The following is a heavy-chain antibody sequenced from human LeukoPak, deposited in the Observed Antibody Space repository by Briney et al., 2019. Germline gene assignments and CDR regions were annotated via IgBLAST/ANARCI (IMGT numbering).Heavy chain of an antibody. Sequence: SQTLSLTCTVSGGSISSGGYYWSWIRQPPGKGLEWIGYIYHSGSTYYNPSLKSRVTISVDRSKNQFSLKLSSVTAADTAVYYCAREASLLATSSPLDYWGQGTLVTVSS. CDR2: IYHSGST. CDR3: AREASLLATSSPLDY. CDR1: GGSISSGGYY. J-gene: IGHJ4*02. V-gene: IGHV4-30-2*01. D-gene: IGHD5-12*01.